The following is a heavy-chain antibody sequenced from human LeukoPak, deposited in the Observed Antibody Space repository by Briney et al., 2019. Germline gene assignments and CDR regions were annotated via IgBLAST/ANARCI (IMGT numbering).Heavy chain of an antibody. Sequence: PSETLSLTCTLSGGSITAYYRSWIPDAPGKGLEWIGNIHYSGRTNYNPSLKSRVTISVDTSKNQFSLKLRSVTAADTAVYYCARDNPTMITPSEYWGQGTLVTVSP. CDR2: IHYSGRT. D-gene: IGHD3-16*01. CDR1: GGSITAYY. J-gene: IGHJ4*02. CDR3: ARDNPTMITPSEY. V-gene: IGHV4-59*01.